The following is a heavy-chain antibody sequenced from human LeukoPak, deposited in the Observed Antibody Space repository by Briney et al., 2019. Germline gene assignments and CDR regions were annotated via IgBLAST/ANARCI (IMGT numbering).Heavy chain of an antibody. CDR1: GFTFSTYA. CDR3: ARDPEGGFSYGWGAFDV. CDR2: ISGSGGST. J-gene: IGHJ3*01. Sequence: PGGSLRLSCEASGFTFSTYAMSWVRQAPGKGLEWVSAISGSGGSTYYADSVKGRFTISRDNSRNTLYLQMNSLRAEDTAVYFCARDPEGGFSYGWGAFDVWGQGTMVTVSS. D-gene: IGHD5-18*01. V-gene: IGHV3-23*01.